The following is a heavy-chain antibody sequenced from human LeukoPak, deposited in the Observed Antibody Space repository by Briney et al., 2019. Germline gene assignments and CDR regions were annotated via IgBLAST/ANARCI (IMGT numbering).Heavy chain of an antibody. D-gene: IGHD6-13*01. J-gene: IGHJ6*02. Sequence: PGGSLRLSCAASGFTFSSYAMHWVRQAPGKGLEWVAVISYDGSNKYYADSVKGRFTISRDNSKNTLYLQMNSLRAEDTALYYCAKDIGEVGIAAGYGMDVWGQGTTVTVSS. CDR3: AKDIGEVGIAAGYGMDV. CDR1: GFTFSSYA. V-gene: IGHV3-30-3*01. CDR2: ISYDGSNK.